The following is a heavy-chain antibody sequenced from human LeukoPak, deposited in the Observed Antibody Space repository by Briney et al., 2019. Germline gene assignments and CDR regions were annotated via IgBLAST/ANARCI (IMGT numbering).Heavy chain of an antibody. CDR1: GGSISSSSYY. J-gene: IGHJ4*02. CDR3: ARGVGTNWNYDY. Sequence: SETLSLTCTVSGGSISSSSYYWGWIRQPPGKGLEWIGSIYYSGSTYYNPSLKSRVTISVDTSKNQFSLKLSSVTAADTAVYYCARGVGTNWNYDYWGQGTLVTVSS. D-gene: IGHD1-7*01. V-gene: IGHV4-39*07. CDR2: IYYSGST.